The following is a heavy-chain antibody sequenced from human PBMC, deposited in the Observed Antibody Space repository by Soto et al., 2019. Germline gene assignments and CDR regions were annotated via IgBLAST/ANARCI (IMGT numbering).Heavy chain of an antibody. D-gene: IGHD5-18*01. CDR2: IIPIFGTA. V-gene: IGHV1-69*13. J-gene: IGHJ6*02. CDR1: GGTFSSYA. CDR3: ARGNTAMVNYYYGMDV. Sequence: SVKVSCKASGGTFSSYAISWVRQAPGQGLEWMGGIIPIFGTANYAQKFQGRVTITADESTSTAYMELSSLRSEDTAVYYCARGNTAMVNYYYGMDVWGQGTTVTVSS.